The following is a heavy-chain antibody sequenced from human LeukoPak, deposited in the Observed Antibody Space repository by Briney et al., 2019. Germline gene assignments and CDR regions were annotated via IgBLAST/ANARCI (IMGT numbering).Heavy chain of an antibody. J-gene: IGHJ4*02. CDR3: AKGGRYCSGGSCHPGDY. CDR1: GFTFSSYG. V-gene: IGHV3-30*18. CDR2: ISYDGSNK. D-gene: IGHD2-15*01. Sequence: PGGSLRLSCAASGFTFSSYGMHWVRQAPGKGLEWVAVISYDGSNKYYADSVKGRFTISRDNSKNTLYLQMNSLRAEDTAVYYCAKGGRYCSGGSCHPGDYWGQGTLVTVSS.